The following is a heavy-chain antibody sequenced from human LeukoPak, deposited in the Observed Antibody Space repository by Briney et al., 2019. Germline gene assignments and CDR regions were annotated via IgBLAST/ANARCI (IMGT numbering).Heavy chain of an antibody. J-gene: IGHJ3*02. CDR3: ARLYGSGLRGAFDI. CDR1: GYTFTGYY. CDR2: INPNSGGT. D-gene: IGHD3-10*01. V-gene: IGHV1-2*02. Sequence: GASVKVSCKASGYTFTGYYMHWVRQVPGQGLEWMGWINPNSGGTKYAQMFQGRVTMTRDTSISTAYMEPSRLRSDDTAVYYCARLYGSGLRGAFDIWGQGTMVTVSS.